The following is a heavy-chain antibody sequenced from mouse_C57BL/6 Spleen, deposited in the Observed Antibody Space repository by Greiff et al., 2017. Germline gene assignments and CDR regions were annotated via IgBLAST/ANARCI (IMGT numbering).Heavy chain of an antibody. CDR2: ISSGGSYT. V-gene: IGHV5-6*02. Sequence: DVMLVESGGDLVKPGGSLKLSCAASGFTFSSYGMSWVRQTPDKRLEWVATISSGGSYTYYPDSVKGRFTISRDNAKNTLYLQMSSLKSEDTAMYYCARQGDNYYGSSAWFAYWGQGTLVTVSA. CDR1: GFTFSSYG. J-gene: IGHJ3*01. D-gene: IGHD1-1*01. CDR3: ARQGDNYYGSSAWFAY.